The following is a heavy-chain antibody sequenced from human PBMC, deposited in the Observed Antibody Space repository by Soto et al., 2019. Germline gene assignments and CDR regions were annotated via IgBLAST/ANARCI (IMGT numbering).Heavy chain of an antibody. Sequence: GGSLRLSCAASVFTVSSNYMSWVRQAPGKGLEWVSVIYSGGRTYYAESVKGRFTISRDNSKNTLYLQMNSLRAEDTAVYYCARDLRAGYYYYGMDVWGQGTTVTVSS. CDR3: ARDLRAGYYYYGMDV. CDR1: VFTVSSNY. J-gene: IGHJ6*02. V-gene: IGHV3-53*01. CDR2: IYSGGRT.